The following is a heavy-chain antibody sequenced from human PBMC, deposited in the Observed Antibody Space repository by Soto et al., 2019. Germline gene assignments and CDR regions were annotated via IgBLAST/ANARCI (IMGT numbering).Heavy chain of an antibody. CDR1: GYTFTSYA. Sequence: ASVKVSCKASGYTFTSYAMHWVRQAPGQRLEWMGWINAGNGNTKYSQKFQGRVTITRDTSASTAYMELSSLRSEDTAVYYCARAYSSGWPLDYWGQGTLVTVYS. CDR3: ARAYSSGWPLDY. V-gene: IGHV1-3*01. CDR2: INAGNGNT. J-gene: IGHJ4*02. D-gene: IGHD6-19*01.